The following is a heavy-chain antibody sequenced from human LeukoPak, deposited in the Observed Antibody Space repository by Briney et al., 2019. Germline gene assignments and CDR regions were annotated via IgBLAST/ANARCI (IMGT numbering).Heavy chain of an antibody. Sequence: GGSLRLSCAAPGFTFSSYAMSWVRQAPGKGLEWVSAISGSGGSTYYADSVKGRFTISRDNSKNTLYLQMNSLRAEDTAVYYCAKNIAVAGTNFDYWGQGTLVTVSS. CDR3: AKNIAVAGTNFDY. CDR1: GFTFSSYA. V-gene: IGHV3-23*01. J-gene: IGHJ4*02. D-gene: IGHD6-19*01. CDR2: ISGSGGST.